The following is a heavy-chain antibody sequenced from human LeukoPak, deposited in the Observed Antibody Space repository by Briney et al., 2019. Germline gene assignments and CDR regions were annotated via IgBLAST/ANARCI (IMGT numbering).Heavy chain of an antibody. D-gene: IGHD2-15*01. Sequence: GASVKVSYKASGYAFTSYGISWVRQAPGQGLEWMGWISAYNGNTNYAQKLQGRVTMTTDTSTSTSYMELRSLRSDDTAVYYCARDRGSCSGGSCSYYFDYWGQGTLVTISS. CDR3: ARDRGSCSGGSCSYYFDY. CDR1: GYAFTSYG. J-gene: IGHJ4*02. V-gene: IGHV1-18*01. CDR2: ISAYNGNT.